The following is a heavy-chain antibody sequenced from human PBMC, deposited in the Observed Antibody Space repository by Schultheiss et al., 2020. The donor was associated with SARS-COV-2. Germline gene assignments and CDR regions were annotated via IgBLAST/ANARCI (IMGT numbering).Heavy chain of an antibody. CDR2: IGTAGDT. CDR3: ARDKAAAGHFDY. Sequence: GGSLRLSCAASGFTFSSYDMHWVRQATGKGLEWVSAIGTAGDTYYPDSVKGRFTISRDNAKNSLYLQMNSLRAEDTAVYYCARDKAAAGHFDYWGQGTLVTVSS. D-gene: IGHD6-13*01. J-gene: IGHJ4*02. V-gene: IGHV3-13*01. CDR1: GFTFSSYD.